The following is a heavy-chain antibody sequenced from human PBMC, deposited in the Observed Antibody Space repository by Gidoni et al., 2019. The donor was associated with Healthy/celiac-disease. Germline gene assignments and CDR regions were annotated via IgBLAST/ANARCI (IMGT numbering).Heavy chain of an antibody. CDR2: MNPNSGNT. J-gene: IGHJ5*02. CDR3: ARTVAGSGDNWFDP. Sequence: QVQLVQSGAEVKKPGASVKVSCKDSGYTFTSYDINWVRQATGQGLEWMGWMNPNSGNTGYAQKFQGRVTMTRNTSISTAYMELSSLRSEDTAVYYCARTVAGSGDNWFDPWGQGTLVTVSS. CDR1: GYTFTSYD. D-gene: IGHD6-19*01. V-gene: IGHV1-8*01.